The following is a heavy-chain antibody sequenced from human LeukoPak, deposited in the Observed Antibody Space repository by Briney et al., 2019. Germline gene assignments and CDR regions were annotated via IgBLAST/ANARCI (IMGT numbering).Heavy chain of an antibody. CDR1: GFTFGSYA. Sequence: GGSLRLSCAASGFTFGSYAMTWVRQAPGKGLDWVSAIVGSGYSTYYAASVKGRFTISSDNSKNTVYLQMDSLRAEDTAAYFCVRGRHYFDYWGQGALVTVSS. CDR3: VRGRHYFDY. V-gene: IGHV3-23*01. CDR2: IVGSGYST. D-gene: IGHD5-24*01. J-gene: IGHJ4*02.